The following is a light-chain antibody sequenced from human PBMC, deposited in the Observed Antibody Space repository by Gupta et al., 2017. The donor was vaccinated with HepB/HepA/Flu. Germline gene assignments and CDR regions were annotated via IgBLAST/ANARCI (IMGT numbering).Light chain of an antibody. J-gene: IGKJ2*03. CDR2: WAS. CDR1: QNILYSSNNKKY. CDR3: QQYYSSPRG. Sequence: ILMTQSPDFLAVSLGARATINCKSSQNILYSSNNKKYLAWYQQKPGQSPKLLIYWASARASGVPDRFSGSGSGTDFTLTISSLQAEDVAVYYCQQYYSSPRGFGQGTKLEIK. V-gene: IGKV4-1*01.